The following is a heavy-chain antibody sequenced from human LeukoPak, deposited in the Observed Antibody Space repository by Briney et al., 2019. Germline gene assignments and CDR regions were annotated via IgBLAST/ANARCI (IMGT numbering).Heavy chain of an antibody. CDR1: EYSFPNYC. Sequence: GESLKISCKHSEYSFPNYCIGWVRQMPGKGRDWMGIIYPDDSDTRYSPPFQGQVTISAARSISTAYLQSSSLKPSHTAMYYCAIGRGGQQLGDYWGQGTLVTVSS. CDR2: IYPDDSDT. D-gene: IGHD6-13*01. V-gene: IGHV5-51*01. CDR3: AIGRGGQQLGDY. J-gene: IGHJ4*02.